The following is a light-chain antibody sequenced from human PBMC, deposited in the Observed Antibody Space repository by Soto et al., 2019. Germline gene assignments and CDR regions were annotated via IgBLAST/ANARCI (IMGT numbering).Light chain of an antibody. J-gene: IGKJ4*01. Sequence: EIVLTQSPGTLSLSPGERATLSCRASQSVFTRHLAWYQQTPGQAPRLLIYGTSTRASGIPDRFSGSGSGTDFTLTISRLEPEDFAMYYCQNYQTSPLTFGGGTKVEIK. CDR1: QSVFTRH. CDR3: QNYQTSPLT. V-gene: IGKV3-20*01. CDR2: GTS.